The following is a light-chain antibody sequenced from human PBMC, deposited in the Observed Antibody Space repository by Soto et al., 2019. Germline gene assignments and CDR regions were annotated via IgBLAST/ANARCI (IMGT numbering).Light chain of an antibody. CDR1: QSVSRY. J-gene: IGKJ5*01. Sequence: EIVLTQSPSTLSLSTGERATLSCRASQSVSRYLAWYQQKPGQAPRLLIYGASSRATGIPDRFSGSGSGTDFTLTISRLEPEDFAVYYCQQYGSSPITLGQGTRLEI. CDR2: GAS. CDR3: QQYGSSPIT. V-gene: IGKV3-20*01.